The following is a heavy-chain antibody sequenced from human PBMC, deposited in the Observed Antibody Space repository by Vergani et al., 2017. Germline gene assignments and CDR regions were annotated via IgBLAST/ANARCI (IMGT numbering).Heavy chain of an antibody. V-gene: IGHV3-30-3*01. Sequence: QVQLVESGGGVVQPGRSLRLSCAASGFTFSSYAMHWVRQAPGKGLEWVAVISYDGSNKYYADSVKGRFTISRDNSKNTLYLQMNGLRAEDTAVYYCARDHYYGSGSYRYYWYFDLWGRGTLVTVSS. CDR1: GFTFSSYA. J-gene: IGHJ2*01. CDR2: ISYDGSNK. CDR3: ARDHYYGSGSYRYYWYFDL. D-gene: IGHD3-10*01.